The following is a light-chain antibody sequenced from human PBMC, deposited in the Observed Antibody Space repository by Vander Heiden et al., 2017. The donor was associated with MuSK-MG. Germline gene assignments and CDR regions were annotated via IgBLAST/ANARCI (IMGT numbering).Light chain of an antibody. CDR1: QDVDNY. CDR3: QKYDNIPLT. V-gene: IGKV1-33*01. Sequence: DIQMTQSPSFLSASIGDRVTITCQASQDVDNYLSWYQQKPGKAPKLLIYDGSILEAGVPSRFSGVGSGTDFSFTINTLQPEDIATYYCQKYDNIPLTFGGGTKVEIK. J-gene: IGKJ4*01. CDR2: DGS.